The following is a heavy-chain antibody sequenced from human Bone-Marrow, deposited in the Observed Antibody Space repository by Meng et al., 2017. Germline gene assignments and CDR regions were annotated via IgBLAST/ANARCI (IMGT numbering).Heavy chain of an antibody. Sequence: GESLKISCAASGFTFSNAWMTWVRQAPGKGLVWVSRINSDGSSTSYADSVKGRFTISRDNAKNTLYLQMNSLRAEDTAVYYCARVPGGYVNYWGQGTLVTVSS. CDR1: GFTFSNAW. J-gene: IGHJ4*02. D-gene: IGHD4-23*01. V-gene: IGHV3-74*01. CDR3: ARVPGGYVNY. CDR2: INSDGSST.